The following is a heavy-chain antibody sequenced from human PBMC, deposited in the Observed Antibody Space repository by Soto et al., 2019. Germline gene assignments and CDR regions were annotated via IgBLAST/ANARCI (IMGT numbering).Heavy chain of an antibody. Sequence: PXETLSLTCAVDGGSFSGYYWSWIRQPPGKGLDWIGEINHSGSTNYNPSLKSRVTISVDTSKNQFSLKLSSVTAADTAVYYCARNRGSRRTSDYWGQGTLVTVSS. J-gene: IGHJ4*02. CDR3: ARNRGSRRTSDY. D-gene: IGHD5-12*01. CDR1: GGSFSGYY. CDR2: INHSGST. V-gene: IGHV4-34*01.